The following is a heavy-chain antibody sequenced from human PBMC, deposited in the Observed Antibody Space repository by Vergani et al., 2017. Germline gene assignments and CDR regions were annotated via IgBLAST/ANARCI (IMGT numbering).Heavy chain of an antibody. Sequence: QVHLVESGGGLVKPGGSLRLYCAASGFTFSAYYMSWFRQAPGKGLEWVSYISSSGNTIYNADSVKGRFTISRDNAKNSLFMRMNSLRADDTAVYYCSRGSRYCTSTSCSPLNVYDIWGQGTRVTVSS. CDR1: GFTFSAYY. J-gene: IGHJ3*02. V-gene: IGHV3-11*01. CDR3: SRGSRYCTSTSCSPLNVYDI. D-gene: IGHD2-2*01. CDR2: ISSSGNTI.